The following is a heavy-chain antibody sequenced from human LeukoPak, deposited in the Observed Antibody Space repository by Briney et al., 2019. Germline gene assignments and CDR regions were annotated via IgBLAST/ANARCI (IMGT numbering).Heavy chain of an antibody. J-gene: IGHJ4*02. V-gene: IGHV3-23*01. Sequence: GGSLRLSCAASGFTFSSYAMSWVRQAPGKGLEWVSAISGSGGSTYYADSVKGRFTISRDNSKNTLYLQMNSLRAEDTAVYYCAKVRRFTMVRGIGGYSFDYWGQGTLVTVSS. CDR3: AKVRRFTMVRGIGGYSFDY. D-gene: IGHD3-10*01. CDR1: GFTFSSYA. CDR2: ISGSGGST.